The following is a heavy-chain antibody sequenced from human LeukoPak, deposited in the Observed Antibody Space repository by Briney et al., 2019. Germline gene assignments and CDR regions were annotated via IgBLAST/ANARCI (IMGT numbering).Heavy chain of an antibody. J-gene: IGHJ4*02. D-gene: IGHD2/OR15-2a*01. CDR3: AKPARIDYTDY. CDR1: GFTFGSYA. Sequence: GGSLRLSCAASGFTFGSYAMNWVRQAPGKGLEWVSGINGSGGSTYYAGSVKGRFTISRDNSKNTLYLQMNSLRAEDTAVYYCAKPARIDYTDYWGQGTLVTVSS. CDR2: INGSGGST. V-gene: IGHV3-23*01.